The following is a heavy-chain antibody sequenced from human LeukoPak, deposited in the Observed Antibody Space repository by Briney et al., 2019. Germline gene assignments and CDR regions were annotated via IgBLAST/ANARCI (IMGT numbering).Heavy chain of an antibody. D-gene: IGHD4-17*01. CDR3: ARDTDTVTTILDY. V-gene: IGHV3-74*01. Sequence: GVPLRLSCAASGLTFSSYWMHWVRQAPGKGMVWVSRINSDGSSTSYADSVKGRFTTSRDNAKNTLYLQMNSLRAEDTAVYYCARDTDTVTTILDYWGQGTLVTVSS. CDR2: INSDGSST. CDR1: GLTFSSYW. J-gene: IGHJ4*02.